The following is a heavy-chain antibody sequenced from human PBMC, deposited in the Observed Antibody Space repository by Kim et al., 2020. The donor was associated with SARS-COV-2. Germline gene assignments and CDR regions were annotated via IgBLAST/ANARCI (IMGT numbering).Heavy chain of an antibody. J-gene: IGHJ4*02. Sequence: GGSLRLSCAASGFTFSGYVMSWVRQAPGKGLEWVSGISRSGDRTYYPDSVKGRFTISRDNSKNTLYLQMNSLRADDTAVYYCAKDRDDHGDFVFDEWGQGTLVTHSS. V-gene: IGHV3-23*01. CDR3: AKDRDDHGDFVFDE. CDR2: ISRSGDRT. D-gene: IGHD4-17*01. CDR1: GFTFSGYV.